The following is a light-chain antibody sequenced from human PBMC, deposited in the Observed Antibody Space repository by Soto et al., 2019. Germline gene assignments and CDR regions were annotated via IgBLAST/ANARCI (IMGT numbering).Light chain of an antibody. J-gene: IGKJ2*01. Sequence: DLQMTQSPSSLSASVGDRVTITCRASQNINHYLNWYQFKPEKAPKLLIYSTSNLRSGVPPRFSGNGSATEFTLTISTLQPEDSATYYCQQSYTTPRTFGQGSKLQI. CDR1: QNINHY. V-gene: IGKV1-39*01. CDR2: STS. CDR3: QQSYTTPRT.